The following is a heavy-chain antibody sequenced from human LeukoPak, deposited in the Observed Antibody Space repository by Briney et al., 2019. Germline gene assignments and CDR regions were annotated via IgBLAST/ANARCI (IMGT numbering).Heavy chain of an antibody. Sequence: PGGSLRLSCAASGFTVSSNYMSWVRQAPGKGLEWVSVIYSGGSTYYADSVKGRFTISRDNSKNTLYLQMNSLRAEDTAVYYCARALVGSGYYYSSVYWGQGTLVTVSS. J-gene: IGHJ4*02. D-gene: IGHD3-22*01. CDR2: IYSGGST. CDR3: ARALVGSGYYYSSVY. V-gene: IGHV3-53*01. CDR1: GFTVSSNY.